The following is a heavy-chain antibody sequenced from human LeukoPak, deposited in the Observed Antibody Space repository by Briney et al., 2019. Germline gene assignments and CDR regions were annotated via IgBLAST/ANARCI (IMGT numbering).Heavy chain of an antibody. J-gene: IGHJ3*02. Sequence: GASVKVSCMASGYTFTGHYMHWVRQAPGQGPEWMGWINPNSGGTNYAQKFQGRVTMTRDTSISTAYMELSGLRSDDTAVYYCARCSTPHWIFDAFDIWGQGTMVTVSS. CDR1: GYTFTGHY. CDR3: ARCSTPHWIFDAFDI. V-gene: IGHV1-2*02. CDR2: INPNSGGT. D-gene: IGHD1-1*01.